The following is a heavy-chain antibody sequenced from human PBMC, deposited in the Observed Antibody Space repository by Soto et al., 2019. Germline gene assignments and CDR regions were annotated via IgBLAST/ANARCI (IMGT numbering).Heavy chain of an antibody. D-gene: IGHD4-4*01. J-gene: IGHJ4*02. CDR3: ARGQGLQGPYYFDY. CDR1: GGSISSYY. CDR2: IYYSGST. Sequence: SETLSLTCTVSGGSISSYYWSWIRQPPGKGLEWIGYIYYSGSTNYNPSLKSRVTISTDTSKNQFSLKLSSVTAADTAVYYCARGQGLQGPYYFDYWGQGTLVTVSS. V-gene: IGHV4-59*01.